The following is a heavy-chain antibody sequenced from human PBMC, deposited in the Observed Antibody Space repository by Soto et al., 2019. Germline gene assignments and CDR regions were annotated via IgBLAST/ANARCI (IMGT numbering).Heavy chain of an antibody. J-gene: IGHJ4*02. D-gene: IGHD1-26*01. Sequence: EVQLLESGGGLVQPGGSLRLSCAASGFTFSSYAMSWVRQAPGKGLEWVSAIRGSGGSTYYADSVKGRFAISRDNSKNTLYLQMNSLRGEDTAVYYCAKDGGSYSCDYWGQGTLVTVSS. V-gene: IGHV3-23*01. CDR1: GFTFSSYA. CDR3: AKDGGSYSCDY. CDR2: IRGSGGST.